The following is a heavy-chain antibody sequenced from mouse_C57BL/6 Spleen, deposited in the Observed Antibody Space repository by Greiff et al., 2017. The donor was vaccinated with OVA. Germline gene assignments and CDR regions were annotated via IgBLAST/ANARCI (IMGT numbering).Heavy chain of an antibody. CDR3: ARRGYDNY. D-gene: IGHD2-2*01. V-gene: IGHV1-52*01. CDR2: IDPSDSET. J-gene: IGHJ2*01. Sequence: QVQLQQPGAELVRPGSSVKLSCKASGYTFTSYWMHWVKQRPIQGLEWIGNIDPSDSETHYNQKFKDKATLTVDKSSSTAYMELRSLTSEDSAVYYCARRGYDNYWGQGTTLTVSS. CDR1: GYTFTSYW.